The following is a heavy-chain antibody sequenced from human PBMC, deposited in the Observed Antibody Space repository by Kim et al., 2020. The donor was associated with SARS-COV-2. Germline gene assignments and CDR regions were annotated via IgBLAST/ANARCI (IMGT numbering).Heavy chain of an antibody. CDR3: ARRESLRGFDY. D-gene: IGHD3-10*01. J-gene: IGHJ4*02. Sequence: TAYAASVKGRFTLSRDDSENTAFLQMSSRKTDDTAIYYCARRESLRGFDYGGQGTLVTVSS. CDR2: T. V-gene: IGHV3-73*01.